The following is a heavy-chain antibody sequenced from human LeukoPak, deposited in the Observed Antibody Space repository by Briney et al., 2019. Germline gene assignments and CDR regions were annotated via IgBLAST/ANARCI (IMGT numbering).Heavy chain of an antibody. J-gene: IGHJ4*02. CDR2: ISSSGSTI. CDR1: GVTFSDYY. CDR3: ARDRGNYYGSGSYYTFDY. D-gene: IGHD3-10*01. Sequence: GGSLRLSCAASGVTFSDYYMSWIRQAPGKGLEWVSYISSSGSTIYYADSVKGRFTISRDNAKNSLYLQMNSLRAEDTAVYYCARDRGNYYGSGSYYTFDYWGQGTLVTVSS. V-gene: IGHV3-11*01.